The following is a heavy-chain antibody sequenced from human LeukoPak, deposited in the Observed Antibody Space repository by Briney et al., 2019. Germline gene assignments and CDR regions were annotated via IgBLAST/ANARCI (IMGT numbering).Heavy chain of an antibody. CDR1: GLTFSDYY. Sequence: KPGGSLRLSCAASGLTFSDYYMNWIRQAPGKGLEWVSYISSSGSTIYYADSVKGRFTISRDNAKNSLYLQMNSLRAEDTAVYYCARFHAVGYYFDYWGQGTLVTVSS. D-gene: IGHD2-15*01. V-gene: IGHV3-11*01. J-gene: IGHJ4*02. CDR2: ISSSGSTI. CDR3: ARFHAVGYYFDY.